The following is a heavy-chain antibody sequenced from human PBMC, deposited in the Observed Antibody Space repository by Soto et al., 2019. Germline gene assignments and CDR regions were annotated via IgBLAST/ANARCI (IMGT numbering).Heavy chain of an antibody. D-gene: IGHD3-3*01. CDR1: GFTFSSYG. Sequence: GGSLRLSCAASGFTFSSYGMHWVRQAPGKGLEWVAVIWYDGSNKYYADSVKGRFTISRDNSKNTLYLQMNSLRAEDTAVYYCARDTTYYDFWSGYYDYWGQGTLVTVSS. V-gene: IGHV3-33*01. J-gene: IGHJ4*02. CDR2: IWYDGSNK. CDR3: ARDTTYYDFWSGYYDY.